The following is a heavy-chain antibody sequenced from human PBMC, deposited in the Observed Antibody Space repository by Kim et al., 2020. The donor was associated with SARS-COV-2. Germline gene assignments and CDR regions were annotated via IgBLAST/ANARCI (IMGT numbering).Heavy chain of an antibody. V-gene: IGHV4-39*01. D-gene: IGHD6-13*01. CDR2: IYYSGST. J-gene: IGHJ6*02. Sequence: SETLSLTCTVSGGSISSSSYYWGWIRQPPGKGLEWIGSIYYSGSTYYNPSLKSRVTISVDTSKNQFSLKLSSVTAADTAVYYCASLPGRQQLYGMDVWGQGTTVTVSS. CDR3: ASLPGRQQLYGMDV. CDR1: GGSISSSSYY.